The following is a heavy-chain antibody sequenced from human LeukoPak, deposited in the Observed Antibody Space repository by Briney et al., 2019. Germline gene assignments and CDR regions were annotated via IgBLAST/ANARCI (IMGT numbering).Heavy chain of an antibody. J-gene: IGHJ3*02. Sequence: GGSLRLSCAASRFTFRRFWMSWARQASGKGLEWVANIKQDGSEKYYVDSVKGRFTISRDNAKNSLYLQMNSLRAEDTAVYYCARMDNWNYLGAFDIWGQGTMVTVSS. D-gene: IGHD1-7*01. V-gene: IGHV3-7*02. CDR1: RFTFRRFW. CDR2: IKQDGSEK. CDR3: ARMDNWNYLGAFDI.